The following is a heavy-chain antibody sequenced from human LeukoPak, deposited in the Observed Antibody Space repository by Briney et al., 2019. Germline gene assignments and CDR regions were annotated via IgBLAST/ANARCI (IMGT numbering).Heavy chain of an antibody. J-gene: IGHJ4*02. CDR1: GGSFSGYY. V-gene: IGHV4-34*01. CDR2: INHSGST. CDR3: ARGPVYIDY. Sequence: LETLSLTCAVYGGSFSGYYWSWIRQPPGKGLEWIGEINHSGSTNYNPSLKSRVTISVDTSKNQFSLKLSSVTAADTAVYYCARGPVYIDYWGQGTLVTVSS. D-gene: IGHD1-14*01.